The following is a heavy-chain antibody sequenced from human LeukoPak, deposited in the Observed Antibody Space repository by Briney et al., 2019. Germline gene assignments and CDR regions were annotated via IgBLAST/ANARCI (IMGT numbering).Heavy chain of an antibody. CDR1: GGSFSGYY. CDR3: TRNNWFDP. CDR2: INHSGST. V-gene: IGHV4-34*01. J-gene: IGHJ5*02. Sequence: SETLSLTCAVYGGSFSGYYWSWIRQPPGKGLEWIGEINHSGSTNYNPSLKSRVTISVDTSKNQFSLKLTSVTAADMAMYYCTRNNWFDPWGQGTLVTVSS.